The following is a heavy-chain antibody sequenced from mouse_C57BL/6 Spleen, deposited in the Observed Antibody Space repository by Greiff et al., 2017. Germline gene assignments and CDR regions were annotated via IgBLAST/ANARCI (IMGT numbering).Heavy chain of an antibody. CDR1: GYTFTSYW. V-gene: IGHV1-69*01. CDR3: ARLGTAQATDY. CDR2: IDPSDSYT. Sequence: QVQLQQPGAELVMPGASVKLSCKASGYTFTSYWMHWVKQRPGQGLEWIGEIDPSDSYTNYNQKFKGKSTLTVDKSSSTAYMQLSSLTSEDSAVYYCARLGTAQATDYWGQGTTLTVSS. D-gene: IGHD3-2*02. J-gene: IGHJ2*01.